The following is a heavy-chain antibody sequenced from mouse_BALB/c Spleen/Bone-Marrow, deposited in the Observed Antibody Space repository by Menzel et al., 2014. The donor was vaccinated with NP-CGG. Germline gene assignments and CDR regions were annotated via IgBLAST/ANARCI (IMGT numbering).Heavy chain of an antibody. Sequence: VQLQQSGAELVKPGASVKLSCKASGYTFTSYRMHWVKQRPGQGLEWIGEINPSNGRTNYNEKFKSKATLTVDKSSSTAHMQLSSLTSEDSAVYYCARTYFDYWGQGTTLTVSS. V-gene: IGHV1S81*02. CDR3: ARTYFDY. J-gene: IGHJ2*01. CDR1: GYTFTSYR. CDR2: INPSNGRT.